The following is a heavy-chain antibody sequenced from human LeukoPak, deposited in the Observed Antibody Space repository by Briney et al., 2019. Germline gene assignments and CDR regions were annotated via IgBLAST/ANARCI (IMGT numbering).Heavy chain of an antibody. D-gene: IGHD1-7*01. CDR3: ARGRGALLELGF. J-gene: IGHJ4*02. CDR1: GYTFTSYG. V-gene: IGHV1-2*02. CDR2: INPNSGGT. Sequence: GASVKVSCKASGYTFTSYGISWVRQAPGQGLEWMGWINPNSGGTNYAQKFQGRVTMTRDTSISTAYMELSRLRSDDTAVYYCARGRGALLELGFWGQGTLVTVSS.